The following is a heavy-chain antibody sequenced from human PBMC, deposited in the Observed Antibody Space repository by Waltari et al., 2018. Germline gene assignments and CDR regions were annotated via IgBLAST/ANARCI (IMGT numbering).Heavy chain of an antibody. CDR1: GFTFSSYW. CDR2: IKQDGSEK. CDR3: ARSPAGPYFDY. J-gene: IGHJ4*02. Sequence: EVQLVESGGGLVQPGGSLRLSCAASGFTFSSYWMSWVRQAPGKGLEWVANIKQDGSEKYYVDAVKGRFTISRDNAKNSLYLQMNSLRGEDTAVYYCARSPAGPYFDYWGQGTLVTVSS. D-gene: IGHD2-2*01. V-gene: IGHV3-7*01.